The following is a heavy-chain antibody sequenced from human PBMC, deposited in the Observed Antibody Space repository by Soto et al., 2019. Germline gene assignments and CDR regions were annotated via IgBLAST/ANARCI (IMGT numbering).Heavy chain of an antibody. D-gene: IGHD5-12*01. Sequence: PGGSLRLSCAASGFTFSNFWMSWVRQAPGKGLEWVANIKQDGSEKYYVDSVKGRFTISRDNAKNSIYLQMNSLRAEDTAVYYCARDGRSAYSGYDYNWFDPWGQGTLVTVSS. V-gene: IGHV3-7*01. CDR3: ARDGRSAYSGYDYNWFDP. CDR2: IKQDGSEK. CDR1: GFTFSNFW. J-gene: IGHJ5*02.